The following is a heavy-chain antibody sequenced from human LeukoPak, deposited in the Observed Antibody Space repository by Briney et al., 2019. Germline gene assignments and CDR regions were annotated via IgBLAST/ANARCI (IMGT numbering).Heavy chain of an antibody. V-gene: IGHV4-31*03. CDR3: ARAGSIVVVITTYDAFDI. D-gene: IGHD3-22*01. CDR2: IYYSGST. J-gene: IGHJ3*02. CDR1: GGSLSSGGYY. Sequence: SETLSLTCTVSGGSLSSGGYYWSWIRQHPGKGLEWIGYIYYSGSTYYNPSLKSRVTISVDTSKNQFSLKLSSVTAADTAVYYCARAGSIVVVITTYDAFDIWGQGTMVTVPS.